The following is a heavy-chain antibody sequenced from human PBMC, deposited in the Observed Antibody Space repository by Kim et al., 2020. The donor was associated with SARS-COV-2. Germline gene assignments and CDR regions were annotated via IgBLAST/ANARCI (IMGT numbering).Heavy chain of an antibody. CDR3: ARDHVAAGGPDYYYYGMDV. V-gene: IGHV3-53*04. J-gene: IGHJ6*02. Sequence: GRFTISRHNSKNTMYLQMTSLRAEDTAVYYCARDHVAAGGPDYYYYGMDVWGQGTTVTVSS. D-gene: IGHD6-13*01.